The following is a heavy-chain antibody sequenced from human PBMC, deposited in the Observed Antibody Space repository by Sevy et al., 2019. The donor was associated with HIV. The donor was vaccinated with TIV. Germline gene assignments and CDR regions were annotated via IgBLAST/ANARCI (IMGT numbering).Heavy chain of an antibody. J-gene: IGHJ4*02. CDR2: ISGSGGST. CDR3: AKKRGDSSGYYLPDPFDY. D-gene: IGHD3-22*01. CDR1: GFTFSSYA. V-gene: IGHV3-23*01. Sequence: GGSLRLSCAASGFTFSSYAMSWVRQAPGKGLEWVSAISGSGGSTYYADSVKGRFTISRDNSKNTLNLQMNSLRAEDTAVYYCAKKRGDSSGYYLPDPFDYWGQGTLVTVSS.